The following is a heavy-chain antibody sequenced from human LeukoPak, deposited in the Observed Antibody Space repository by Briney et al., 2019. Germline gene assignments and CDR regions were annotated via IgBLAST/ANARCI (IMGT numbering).Heavy chain of an antibody. J-gene: IGHJ6*03. CDR2: IYNSGST. CDR1: GGSISSFH. D-gene: IGHD2/OR15-2a*01. CDR3: ARTPTEYLESWVLKDYYYMDV. Sequence: SETLSLTCTVSGGSISSFHWSWIRQPAGKGLEWIGRIYNSGSTNYNPSLKGRVTMSIDKSKNQFSLKLSSVTAADTAVYYCARTPTEYLESWVLKDYYYMDVWGKGTTVTVSS. V-gene: IGHV4-4*07.